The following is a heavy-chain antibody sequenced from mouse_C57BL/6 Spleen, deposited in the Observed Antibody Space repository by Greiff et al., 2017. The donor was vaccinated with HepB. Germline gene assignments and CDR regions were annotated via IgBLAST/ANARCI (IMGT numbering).Heavy chain of an antibody. D-gene: IGHD1-1*01. Sequence: VQLQQSGPVLVKPGASVKMSCKASGYTFTDYYMNWVKQSHGKSLEWIGVINPYNGGTSYNQKFKGKATLTVDKSSSTAYMELNSLTSEDSAVYYCARYYYGSSPSYYFDYWGQGTTLTVSS. CDR3: ARYYYGSSPSYYFDY. J-gene: IGHJ2*01. CDR1: GYTFTDYY. CDR2: INPYNGGT. V-gene: IGHV1-19*01.